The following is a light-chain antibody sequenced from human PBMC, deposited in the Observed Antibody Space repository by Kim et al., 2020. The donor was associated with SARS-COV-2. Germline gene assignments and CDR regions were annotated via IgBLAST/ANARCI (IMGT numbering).Light chain of an antibody. CDR1: QSVGTS. Sequence: IVMTQSPDTLSVSPGERATLSCRASQSVGTSLAWYQQRPGQTPRLILYGASTRATGVPARFSGTGSGTEFTLTISSLQPEDFALYYCQNYDYSPPWTFGRGTKVDIK. V-gene: IGKV3-15*01. CDR2: GAS. J-gene: IGKJ1*01. CDR3: QNYDYSPPWT.